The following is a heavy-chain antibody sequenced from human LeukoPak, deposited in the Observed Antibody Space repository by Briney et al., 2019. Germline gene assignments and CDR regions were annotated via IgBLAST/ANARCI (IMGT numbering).Heavy chain of an antibody. CDR3: ARDGGHTGDDAFDI. CDR1: GFTFSDYY. D-gene: IGHD3-16*01. Sequence: GGSLRLSCAASGFTFSDYYMSWIRQAPGKGLEWVSCISSSGSTVYYADSVKGRFTISRDNAKNSLYLQMNSLRAEDTAVYYCARDGGHTGDDAFDIWGQGTMVTVSS. J-gene: IGHJ3*02. V-gene: IGHV3-11*01. CDR2: ISSSGSTV.